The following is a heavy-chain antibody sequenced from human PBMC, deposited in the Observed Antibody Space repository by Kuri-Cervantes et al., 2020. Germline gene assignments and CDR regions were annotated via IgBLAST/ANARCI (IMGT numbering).Heavy chain of an antibody. CDR2: ISSDSSTI. CDR1: GFTFSGYS. J-gene: IGHJ5*02. Sequence: GESLKISCAASGFTFSGYSMNWVRQAPGKGLEWLSYISSDSSTIYYADSVKGRFTISRDNAMNSLYLQMNSLRDEDTAVYYCARDSGWYGRDWFDPWGQGTLVTDSS. CDR3: ARDSGWYGRDWFDP. D-gene: IGHD6-19*01. V-gene: IGHV3-48*02.